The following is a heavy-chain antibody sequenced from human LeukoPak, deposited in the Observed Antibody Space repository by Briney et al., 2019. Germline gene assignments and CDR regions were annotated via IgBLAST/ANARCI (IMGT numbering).Heavy chain of an antibody. CDR3: ATSPRNRDFDY. CDR2: IYYSGST. V-gene: IGHV4-59*08. J-gene: IGHJ4*02. CDR1: GGSISSYY. Sequence: SETLSLTCTVSGGSISSYYWSWIRQPPGKGLEWIGYIYYSGSTNYNPSLKSRVTISVDTSKNQFSLKLSSVTAADTAVYYCATSPRNRDFDYWGQGTLVTVSS.